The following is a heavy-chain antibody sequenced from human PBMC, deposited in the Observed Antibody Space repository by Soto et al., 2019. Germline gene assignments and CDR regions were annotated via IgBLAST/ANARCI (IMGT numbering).Heavy chain of an antibody. J-gene: IGHJ6*02. D-gene: IGHD5-12*01. CDR3: ARGRGYSGDDHYYYFDMDV. CDR2: SIPIFGTA. Sequence: SVKVSCKASGGTSNNYPITWVRQAPGEGLEWMGGSIPIFGTANYAQKFQGRVTISVDESTSIAYMELSSLRSEDTAVYYCARGRGYSGDDHYYYFDMDVWGQGTTVTVSS. V-gene: IGHV1-69*13. CDR1: GGTSNNYP.